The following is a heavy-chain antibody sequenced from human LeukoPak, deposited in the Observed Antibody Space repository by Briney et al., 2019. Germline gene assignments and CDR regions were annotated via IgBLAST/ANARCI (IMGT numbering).Heavy chain of an antibody. D-gene: IGHD6-19*01. CDR3: AKRDSSGWYYFDY. CDR2: IVGSGGST. Sequence: PGGSLRLSCAASGFTFSNYDMYWFRQAPGKGLEWVSAIVGSGGSTFYADSVKGRFTISRDNSKNTLYLQMNSLRAEDTAVYYCAKRDSSGWYYFDYWGQGTLVTVSS. J-gene: IGHJ4*02. V-gene: IGHV3-23*01. CDR1: GFTFSNYD.